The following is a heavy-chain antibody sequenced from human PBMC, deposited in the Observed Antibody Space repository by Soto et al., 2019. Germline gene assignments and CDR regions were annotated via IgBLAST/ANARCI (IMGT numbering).Heavy chain of an antibody. CDR2: INSDASST. D-gene: IGHD2-15*01. J-gene: IGHJ4*02. V-gene: IGHV3-74*01. Sequence: EVQLVESGGGLVQPGGSLRLSCAASGFTFSSYWMHWVRQAPGKGLVWVSRINSDASSTSYADSVKGRCTISRDKAKNSMYLQMNSLRAADTAVYYCVRTSLVVAAATREDYWGQGTLVTVSS. CDR3: VRTSLVVAAATREDY. CDR1: GFTFSSYW.